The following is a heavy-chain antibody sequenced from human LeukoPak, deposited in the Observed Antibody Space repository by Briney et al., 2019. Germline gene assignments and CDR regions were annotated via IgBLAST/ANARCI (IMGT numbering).Heavy chain of an antibody. CDR2: ISSRGDST. Sequence: PGGSLRLSCAASGFTFSNYAMSWVRQVPGRGLEWVSTISSRGDSTYVADSVKGRFTISRDNSKNTLYLQMNSLRAEDTAVYYCAKDRQWLWPFDYWGQGTLVTVSS. V-gene: IGHV3-23*01. D-gene: IGHD6-19*01. J-gene: IGHJ4*02. CDR1: GFTFSNYA. CDR3: AKDRQWLWPFDY.